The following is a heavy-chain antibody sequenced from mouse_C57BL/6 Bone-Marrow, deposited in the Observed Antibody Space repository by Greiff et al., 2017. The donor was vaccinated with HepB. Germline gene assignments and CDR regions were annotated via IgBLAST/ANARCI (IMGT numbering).Heavy chain of an antibody. D-gene: IGHD1-1*01. CDR2: INYDGSST. CDR1: GFTFSDYY. J-gene: IGHJ1*03. V-gene: IGHV5-16*01. Sequence: EVQLVESEGGLVQPGSSMKLSCTASGFTFSDYYMAWVRQVPEKGLEWVANINYDGSSTYYLDSLKSRFIISRDNAKNILYLQMSSLKSEDTATYYCAREEITTVVAKPSYWYFDVWGTGTTVTVSS. CDR3: AREEITTVVAKPSYWYFDV.